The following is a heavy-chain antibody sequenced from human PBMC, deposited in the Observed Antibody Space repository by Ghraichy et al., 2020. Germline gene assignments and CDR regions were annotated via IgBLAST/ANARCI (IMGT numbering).Heavy chain of an antibody. CDR2: ITTKSGNT. J-gene: IGHJ5*02. CDR3: ARGINWLDP. V-gene: IGHV1-18*01. CDR1: GYTFISYG. Sequence: SVKVSCKASGYTFISYGISWVRQAPGQGLEWMGWITTKSGNTHYAQKFQGRVIMTTETSTNTAYMELRSLRSDDTAVYYCARGINWLDPWGQGTLVTVSS.